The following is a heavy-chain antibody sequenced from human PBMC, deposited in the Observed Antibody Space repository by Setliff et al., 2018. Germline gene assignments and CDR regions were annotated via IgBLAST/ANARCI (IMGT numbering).Heavy chain of an antibody. V-gene: IGHV3-7*01. CDR3: ARGGDYCGGECYIPPPDSY. CDR2: IKQDGSVK. Sequence: GGSLRLSCAASGFTFSGYWMNWVRQAPGKGLEWVANIKQDGSVKNYADSVRGRFTISRDISKNTLYLQMNSLRPEDTAVYYCARGGDYCGGECYIPPPDSYWGQGTLVTVSS. D-gene: IGHD2-21*01. CDR1: GFTFSGYW. J-gene: IGHJ4*02.